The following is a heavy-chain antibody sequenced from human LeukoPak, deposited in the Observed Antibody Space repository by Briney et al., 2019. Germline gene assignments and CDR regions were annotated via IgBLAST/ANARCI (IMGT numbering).Heavy chain of an antibody. D-gene: IGHD3-22*01. CDR3: WYYYDSSGYSLFDY. J-gene: IGHJ4*02. V-gene: IGHV3-7*01. Sequence: TGGSLTLSCAPSGFTFSSYWMRWVRQAPGRGGEWVANIKQEGSEKYYVHSVKGRSTISRDNAKNSLYLQMNRLRGEDTAVYYCWYYYDSSGYSLFDYWGQGTLVTVSS. CDR2: IKQEGSEK. CDR1: GFTFSSYW.